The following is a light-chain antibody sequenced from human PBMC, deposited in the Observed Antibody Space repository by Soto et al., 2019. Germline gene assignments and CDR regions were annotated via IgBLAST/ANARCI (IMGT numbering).Light chain of an antibody. CDR2: EVS. V-gene: IGLV2-8*01. Sequence: QSALTQPPSASGSPGQSVTISCTGTSSDVGAYNYVSWYQQHPGKVPKLMIYEVSKRPSGVPDRFSGSKSGNTASLTVSGLQAEDEADYYCSSYAGSNNFGVFGTGTKAPS. J-gene: IGLJ1*01. CDR1: SSDVGAYNY. CDR3: SSYAGSNNFGV.